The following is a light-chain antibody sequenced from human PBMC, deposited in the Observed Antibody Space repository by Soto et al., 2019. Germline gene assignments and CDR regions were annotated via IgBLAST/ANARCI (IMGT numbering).Light chain of an antibody. Sequence: QSALTQPASVSGSPGQSITISCTGTSSDIGGYNYVSWYQQYPGKAPNLIIYEVTNRPSGISYRFSGSKSGNTASLTISGLQVEDEADYYCCSHSSSITWMFGGGTKVTVL. CDR2: EVT. J-gene: IGLJ3*02. CDR3: CSHSSSITWM. V-gene: IGLV2-14*01. CDR1: SSDIGGYNY.